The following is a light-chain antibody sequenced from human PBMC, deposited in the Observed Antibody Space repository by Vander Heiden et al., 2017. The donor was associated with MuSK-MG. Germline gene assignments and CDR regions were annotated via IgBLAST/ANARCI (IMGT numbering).Light chain of an antibody. CDR3: MQALQTPT. J-gene: IGKJ4*01. CDR1: QSLLHSNGYNY. V-gene: IGKV2-28*01. Sequence: DIVRTQSPLSLPVTPGEPASISCRSSQSLLHSNGYNYLDWYLQKPGQSPQLLIYLGSNRASGVPDRFSGSGPGTDFTLKISRVEAEDVGVYYCMQALQTPTFGGGTKVEIK. CDR2: LGS.